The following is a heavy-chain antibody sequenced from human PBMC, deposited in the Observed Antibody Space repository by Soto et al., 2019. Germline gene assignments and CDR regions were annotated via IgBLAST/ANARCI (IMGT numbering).Heavy chain of an antibody. Sequence: ASVKVSCKTSGYTFTDYLIHWVRQAPGQGLEWMGWVRPNGGGTHYAQKFQGRVSMTRDTSLGTAYMDLGRLTSDDTAVYYWVREDGHGGNFDYWG. CDR2: VRPNGGGT. CDR3: VREDGHGGNFDY. J-gene: IGHJ4*01. D-gene: IGHD3-16*01. CDR1: GYTFTDYL. V-gene: IGHV1-2*02.